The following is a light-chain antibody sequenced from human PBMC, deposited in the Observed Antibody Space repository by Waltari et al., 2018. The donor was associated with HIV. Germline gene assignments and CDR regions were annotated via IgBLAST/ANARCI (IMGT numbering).Light chain of an antibody. Sequence: SYVLTQPPSVSVAPGQTARITCGGDNIGSKSVHWYQQRPGQATVLAVYENSDRSSGIPERFSGSNSGNTATLTISRVAAGDEADYYCQVWDSSSDQMVFGGGTKLTVL. J-gene: IGLJ2*01. CDR3: QVWDSSSDQMV. CDR2: ENS. CDR1: NIGSKS. V-gene: IGLV3-21*02.